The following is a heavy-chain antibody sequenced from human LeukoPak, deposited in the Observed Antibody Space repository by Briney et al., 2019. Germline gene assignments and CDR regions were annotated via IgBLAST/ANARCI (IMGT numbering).Heavy chain of an antibody. V-gene: IGHV3-30*02. J-gene: IGHJ4*02. CDR2: IQYDGSKK. Sequence: GGSLRLSCVASGFTFSSNGMHWVRQAPGKGLEWVTFIQYDGSKKYYADSVKGRFTISRDNSKSTLSLQMNSLRAEDTAIYYCATYRQVLLPFESWGQGTLVTVSS. CDR3: ATYRQVLLPFES. D-gene: IGHD2-8*02. CDR1: GFTFSSNG.